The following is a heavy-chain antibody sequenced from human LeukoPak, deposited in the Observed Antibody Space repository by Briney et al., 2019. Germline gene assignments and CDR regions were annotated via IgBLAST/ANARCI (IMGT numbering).Heavy chain of an antibody. CDR3: ARGWSPPYYYDSSGYLASHAFDI. CDR1: GGSFSGYY. Sequence: SGTLSLTCAVYGGSFSGYYWSWIRQPPGKGLEWIGEINHSGTTHYNPSLTSRVTISVDTSKNQFSLKLSSVTAADTAVYYCARGWSPPYYYDSSGYLASHAFDIWGQGTMVTVSS. V-gene: IGHV4-34*01. J-gene: IGHJ3*02. CDR2: INHSGTT. D-gene: IGHD3-22*01.